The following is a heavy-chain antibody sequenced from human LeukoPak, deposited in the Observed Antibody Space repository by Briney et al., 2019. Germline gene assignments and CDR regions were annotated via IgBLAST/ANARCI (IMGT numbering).Heavy chain of an antibody. CDR3: AGSLPGNYDSFCSWDY. V-gene: IGHV5-51*01. D-gene: IGHD3-22*01. CDR2: FYSGGYDK. CDR1: GNCFSRYW. Sequence: GESLQTFCRASGNCFSRYWNDLGRPMPGQGLEWGGSFYSGGYDKSYSASFEGRVTISADNSNSTSFLQRSSLTAEDTAMYYCAGSLPGNYDSFCSWDYWDQGTRATVSS. J-gene: IGHJ4*02.